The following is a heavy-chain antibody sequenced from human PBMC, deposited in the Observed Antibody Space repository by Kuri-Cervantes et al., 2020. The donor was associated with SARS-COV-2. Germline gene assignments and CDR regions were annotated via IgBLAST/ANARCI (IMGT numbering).Heavy chain of an antibody. V-gene: IGHV3-23*01. J-gene: IGHJ6*02. CDR2: ISGSGGST. Sequence: GGSLRLSCAASGFAFSSYAMSWVRQAPGKGLEWVSAISGSGGSTYYADSVKGRFTISRDNSKNTLYLQMNSLRAEDTAVYYCARLRWDSGYYYGMDVWGQGTTVTVSS. CDR1: GFAFSSYA. D-gene: IGHD4-23*01. CDR3: ARLRWDSGYYYGMDV.